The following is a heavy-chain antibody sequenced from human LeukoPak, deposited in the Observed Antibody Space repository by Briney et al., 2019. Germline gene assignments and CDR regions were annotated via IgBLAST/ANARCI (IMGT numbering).Heavy chain of an antibody. D-gene: IGHD6-13*01. CDR2: IWYDGSNK. Sequence: GGSLRLSCAASGFTFSSYGMHWVRQAPGKGLEWGAVIWYDGSNKYYADSVKGRFTISRDNSKNTLYLQMNSLRAEDAAVYYCASCGIRGYSSSWYGDYWGQGTLVTVSS. J-gene: IGHJ4*02. CDR1: GFTFSSYG. CDR3: ASCGIRGYSSSWYGDY. V-gene: IGHV3-33*01.